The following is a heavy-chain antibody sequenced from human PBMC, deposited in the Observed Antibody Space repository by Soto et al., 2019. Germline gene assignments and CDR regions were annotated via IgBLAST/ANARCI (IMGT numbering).Heavy chain of an antibody. Sequence: QVQLVESGGGVVQPGRSLRLSCAASGFTFSSYGMHWVRQAPGKGLEWVAVIWYDGSNKYYADSVKGRFTISRDNSKNTLYLQMNSLRAEDTAVYYCARAAGAEWYYFDYWGQGTLVTVSS. CDR1: GFTFSSYG. CDR2: IWYDGSNK. V-gene: IGHV3-33*01. D-gene: IGHD3-3*01. J-gene: IGHJ4*02. CDR3: ARAAGAEWYYFDY.